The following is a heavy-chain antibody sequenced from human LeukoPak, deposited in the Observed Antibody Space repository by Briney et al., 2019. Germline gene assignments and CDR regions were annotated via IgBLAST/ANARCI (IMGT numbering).Heavy chain of an antibody. Sequence: PSETLSLTCGVYNGSLSDYYWSWIRQPPGKGLEWIGYIDYSGGTNYNPSLKSRVTISVDTSKNQFSLKLSSVTAADTAVYYCARLNGGSWGQGTLVTVSS. CDR3: ARLNGGS. CDR2: IDYSGGT. V-gene: IGHV4-59*08. J-gene: IGHJ4*02. D-gene: IGHD3-16*01. CDR1: NGSLSDYY.